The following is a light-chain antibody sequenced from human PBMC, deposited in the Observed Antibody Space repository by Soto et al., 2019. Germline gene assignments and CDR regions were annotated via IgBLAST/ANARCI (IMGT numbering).Light chain of an antibody. CDR2: AVS. V-gene: IGLV2-14*01. Sequence: QSALAQPASVSRSPGQSITISCTGTSSDVGSQNSVSWYQQHPGKAPKLMIFAVSDRPSGVSNRFSGSKSGNTASLTISGLQADDEAYYYCSSYTRSSALYVFGTGTKATVL. CDR3: SSYTRSSALYV. CDR1: SSDVGSQNS. J-gene: IGLJ1*01.